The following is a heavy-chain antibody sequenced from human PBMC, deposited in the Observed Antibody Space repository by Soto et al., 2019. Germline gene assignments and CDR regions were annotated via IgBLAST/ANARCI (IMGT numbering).Heavy chain of an antibody. V-gene: IGHV1-69*13. D-gene: IGHD6-6*01. CDR2: IIPIFGTA. CDR1: GGTFSSYA. CDR3: ARNEYSTTFYYYGMDV. J-gene: IGHJ6*02. Sequence: GSSVKVSCKASGGTFSSYAITWVRQAPGQGLEWMGRIIPIFGTANYNQKFQGRVTITADESTSTAYMELSSLRSEDTAVYYCARNEYSTTFYYYGMDVWGQGTTGTVSS.